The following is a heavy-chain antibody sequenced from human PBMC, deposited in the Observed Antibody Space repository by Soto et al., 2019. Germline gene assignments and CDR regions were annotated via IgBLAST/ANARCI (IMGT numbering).Heavy chain of an antibody. D-gene: IGHD1-26*01. V-gene: IGHV3-21*01. Sequence: GGSLRLSCAASGFPFSSYNMNWVRQAPGKGLEWVSSITGTTSDIYYADSVKGRFTISRDNAKNSLYLHMNSLRAEDTAVYYCARPYSGSYSFDYWGQGTLVTVSS. CDR2: ITGTTSDI. J-gene: IGHJ4*02. CDR3: ARPYSGSYSFDY. CDR1: GFPFSSYN.